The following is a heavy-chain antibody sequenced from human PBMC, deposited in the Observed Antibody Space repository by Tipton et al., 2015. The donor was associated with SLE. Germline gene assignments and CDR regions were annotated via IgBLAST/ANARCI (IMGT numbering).Heavy chain of an antibody. V-gene: IGHV4-61*10. CDR1: GDSISTDNYY. CDR2: IYFSGQT. CDR3: ARGPWGVGDY. J-gene: IGHJ4*02. D-gene: IGHD3-10*01. Sequence: TLSLTCTVSGDSISTDNYYWGWTRPPAGKALEWIGHIYFSGQTYYNPSLKSRVTISLDTSKNQFSLKLSSVSAADTAVYYCARGPWGVGDYWGQGTLVTVSS.